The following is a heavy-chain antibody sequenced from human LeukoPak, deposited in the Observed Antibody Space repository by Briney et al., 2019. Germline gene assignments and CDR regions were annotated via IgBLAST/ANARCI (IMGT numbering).Heavy chain of an antibody. CDR3: GRQLLWFGLGPSDI. CDR2: INHTGST. D-gene: IGHD3-10*01. V-gene: IGHV4-34*01. Sequence: SETLSLTCAVYGGSFSGYYWSWIRQPPGKGLEWSGEINHTGSTNYNPSLKSRVTISVDTSKNPFSLKLSSVTAADTAIYYCGRQLLWFGLGPSDIWGQGTKVTVSS. J-gene: IGHJ3*02. CDR1: GGSFSGYY.